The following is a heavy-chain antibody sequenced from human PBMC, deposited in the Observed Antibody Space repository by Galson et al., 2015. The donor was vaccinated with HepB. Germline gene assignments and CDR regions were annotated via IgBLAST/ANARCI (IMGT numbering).Heavy chain of an antibody. CDR1: GFTFSDYI. V-gene: IGHV3-48*01. D-gene: IGHD2-8*01. CDR3: ARVGCTNGVCYFPYYGMDV. Sequence: SLRLSCAASGFTFSDYIMSWVRQAPGKGLEWVSDISSSSSIMDYADSVRGRFTISRDNAKNSVYLQMNSLRVEDTAVYYCARVGCTNGVCYFPYYGMDVWGQGTTVIVSS. CDR2: ISSSSSIM. J-gene: IGHJ6*02.